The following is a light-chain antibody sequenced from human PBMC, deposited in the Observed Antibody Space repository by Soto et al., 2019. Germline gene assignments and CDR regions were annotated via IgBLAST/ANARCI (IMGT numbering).Light chain of an antibody. CDR3: AAWDDSLNGLV. Sequence: QSVLTQPPSVSEAPRQRVTISCSGSSSNIGNNAVNWYQQLPGKAPKLLIYYDDLLPSGVSDRFSGSKSGTSASLAISGLQSEDEADYYCAAWDDSLNGLVFGTGTKLTAL. CDR1: SSNIGNNA. J-gene: IGLJ1*01. V-gene: IGLV1-36*01. CDR2: YDD.